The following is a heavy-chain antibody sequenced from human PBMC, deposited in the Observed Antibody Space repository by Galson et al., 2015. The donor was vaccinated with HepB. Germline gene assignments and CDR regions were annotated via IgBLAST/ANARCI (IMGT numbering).Heavy chain of an antibody. D-gene: IGHD2-15*01. V-gene: IGHV3-23*01. Sequence: SLRLSCAASGFTFSSYAMSWVRQAPGKGLEWVSAISGSGGSTYYADSVKGRFTISSDNSKNTLYLQMNSLRAEDTAVYYCAKDSRGWATLGGMDVWGQGTTVTVSS. CDR1: GFTFSSYA. CDR2: ISGSGGST. J-gene: IGHJ6*02. CDR3: AKDSRGWATLGGMDV.